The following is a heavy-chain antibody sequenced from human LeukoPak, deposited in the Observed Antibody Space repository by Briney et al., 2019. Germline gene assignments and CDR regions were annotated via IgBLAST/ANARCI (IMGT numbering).Heavy chain of an antibody. Sequence: GESLQISCKGSGYSFTSYWIGWVRQMPGKSLEWIGIIYPGDSDTRYSPSFQGQVTISADKSISTAFLQWSSLQASDTAMYYCARSSAMTYNGPRDYWGQGTLVTVSS. J-gene: IGHJ4*02. V-gene: IGHV5-51*01. CDR3: ARSSAMTYNGPRDY. D-gene: IGHD3-10*01. CDR1: GYSFTSYW. CDR2: IYPGDSDT.